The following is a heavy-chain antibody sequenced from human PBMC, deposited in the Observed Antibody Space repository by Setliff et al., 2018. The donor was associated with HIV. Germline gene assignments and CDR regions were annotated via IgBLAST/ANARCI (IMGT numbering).Heavy chain of an antibody. CDR3: ARDYLYYNLYNGSPVYGMDV. Sequence: PGGSLRLSCVVSGFTVSSNYMSWVRQAPGRGLEWVSSISIGSGGAIDYADSVQGRFTISRDNSKNSLYLQMNSLRVEDTAVYYCARDYLYYNLYNGSPVYGMDVWGQGTTVTVSS. CDR2: ISIGSGGAI. D-gene: IGHD3-3*01. J-gene: IGHJ6*02. CDR1: GFTVSSNY. V-gene: IGHV3-21*01.